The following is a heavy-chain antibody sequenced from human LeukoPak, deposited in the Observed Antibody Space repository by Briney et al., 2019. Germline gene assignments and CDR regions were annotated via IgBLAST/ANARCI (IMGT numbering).Heavy chain of an antibody. CDR3: ARKKTYYDFWSGYQRHNWFDP. D-gene: IGHD3-3*01. Sequence: SQTLSLTCTVSGGAINSGDYYWSWIRQPPGKGLEWLGYIYYSGNPQYNPSLKSRVTISVDTSKNQFSLKLSSVTAADTAVYYCARKKTYYDFWSGYQRHNWFDPWGQGTLVTVSS. CDR1: GGAINSGDYY. J-gene: IGHJ5*02. V-gene: IGHV4-30-4*01. CDR2: IYYSGNP.